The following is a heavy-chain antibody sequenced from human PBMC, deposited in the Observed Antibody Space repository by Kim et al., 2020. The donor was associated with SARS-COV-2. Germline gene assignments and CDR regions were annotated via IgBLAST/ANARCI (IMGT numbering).Heavy chain of an antibody. CDR1: GGSISSSSYY. CDR2: IYYSGST. Sequence: SETLSLTCTVSGGSISSSSYYWGWIRQPPGKGLEWIGSIYYSGSTYYNPSLKSRVTISVDTSKNQFSLKLSSVTAADTAVYYCARDSVVVAATRDYWGQGTLVTVSS. J-gene: IGHJ4*02. V-gene: IGHV4-39*07. D-gene: IGHD2-15*01. CDR3: ARDSVVVAATRDY.